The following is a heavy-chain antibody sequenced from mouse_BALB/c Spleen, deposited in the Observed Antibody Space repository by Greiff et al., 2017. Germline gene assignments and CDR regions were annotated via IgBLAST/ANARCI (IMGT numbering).Heavy chain of an antibody. D-gene: IGHD2-10*01. J-gene: IGHJ2*01. CDR1: GYTFTSYW. V-gene: IGHV1S127*01. Sequence: QVQLKQPGAELVKPGASVKMSCKASGYTFTSYWMHWVKQRPGQGLEWIGVIDPSDSYTSYNQKFKGKATLTVDTSSSTAYMQLSSLTSEDSAVYYCTRSGAYYGNYGYYFDYWGQGTTLTVSS. CDR2: IDPSDSYT. CDR3: TRSGAYYGNYGYYFDY.